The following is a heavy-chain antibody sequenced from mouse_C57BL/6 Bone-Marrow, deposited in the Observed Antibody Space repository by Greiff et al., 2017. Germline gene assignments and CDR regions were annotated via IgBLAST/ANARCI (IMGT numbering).Heavy chain of an antibody. CDR1: GYTFTSYW. J-gene: IGHJ4*01. Sequence: QVQLQQPGAELVKPGASVKMSCKASGYTFTSYWITWVKQRPGQGLEWIGDIYPGSGSTNYNEKFKSKATLTVDTSSSTAYRQLSSLPSEDSAVYYCARGGYYGRGAMDYWGQGTSVTVSS. V-gene: IGHV1-55*01. CDR2: IYPGSGST. CDR3: ARGGYYGRGAMDY. D-gene: IGHD1-2*01.